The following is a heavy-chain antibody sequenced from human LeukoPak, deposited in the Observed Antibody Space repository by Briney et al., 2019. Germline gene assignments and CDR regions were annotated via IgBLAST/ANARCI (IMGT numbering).Heavy chain of an antibody. V-gene: IGHV3-23*01. Sequence: PGGSLRLSCAAAGFTFSSYAMTWVRQAPRKGLEWVSAISGSGDSTHYADSVKGRFTISRDNSENTLYLQMNSLRAEDTAIYYCARKSGFCSGRSCSEIDYWGQGTLVTVSS. CDR2: ISGSGDST. D-gene: IGHD2-15*01. CDR1: GFTFSSYA. J-gene: IGHJ4*02. CDR3: ARKSGFCSGRSCSEIDY.